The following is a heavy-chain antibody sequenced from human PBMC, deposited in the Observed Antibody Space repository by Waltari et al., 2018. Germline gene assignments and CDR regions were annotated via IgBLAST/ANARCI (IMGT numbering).Heavy chain of an antibody. J-gene: IGHJ4*02. D-gene: IGHD3-3*01. CDR2: ISYDGSNK. CDR3: ARDSRWYEFWSGYYRDYYFDY. V-gene: IGHV3-30*01. CDR1: GFPFSSYA. Sequence: QVQLVESGGGVVQPGRSLRLSCAASGFPFSSYAMPWVRQAPGKGLEWVAVISYDGSNKYYAGAVKGRVTISRDNSKNTLYLQMNRRRAEETAVYYCARDSRWYEFWSGYYRDYYFDYWGQGTLVTVSS.